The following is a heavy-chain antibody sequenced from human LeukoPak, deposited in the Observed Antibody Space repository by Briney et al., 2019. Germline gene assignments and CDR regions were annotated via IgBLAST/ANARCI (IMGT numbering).Heavy chain of an antibody. Sequence: GGSLRLSCAASGFTFSSYGMHWVRQAPGKGLEWVAVISYDGSNKYYADSVKGRFTISRDNSKNTLYLQMNSLRAEDTAVYYCAKDEGEGSSAFDPWGQGPLVTVSS. CDR2: ISYDGSNK. J-gene: IGHJ5*02. CDR3: AKDEGEGSSAFDP. CDR1: GFTFSSYG. V-gene: IGHV3-30*18. D-gene: IGHD6-6*01.